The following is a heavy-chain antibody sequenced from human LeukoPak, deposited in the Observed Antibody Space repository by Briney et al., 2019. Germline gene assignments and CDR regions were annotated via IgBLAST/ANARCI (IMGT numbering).Heavy chain of an antibody. J-gene: IGHJ4*02. CDR1: GFTFSGSA. Sequence: GGSLRLSCAASGFTFSGSAMHWVRQASGKGLEWVGRIRSKANNYATVYAASVKGRFTISRDDSINTVYLQMNSLKTEDTAVYYCTRNSRDSSTSNEFDYWGQGTLVTVSS. D-gene: IGHD6-13*01. CDR3: TRNSRDSSTSNEFDY. V-gene: IGHV3-73*01. CDR2: IRSKANNYAT.